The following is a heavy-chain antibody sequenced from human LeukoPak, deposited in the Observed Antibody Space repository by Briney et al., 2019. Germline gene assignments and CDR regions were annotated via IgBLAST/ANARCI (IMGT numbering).Heavy chain of an antibody. Sequence: PSQTLSLTCAVSGGSISSSNWWSWVRQPPGKGLEWIGEIYHSGSTNYNPSLKSRVTISVDKSKNQFSLKLSSVTAADTAVYYCARGQYRGSFSSSWYGYYWGQGTLVTVSS. V-gene: IGHV4-4*02. CDR2: IYHSGST. J-gene: IGHJ4*02. CDR3: ARGQYRGSFSSSWYGYY. D-gene: IGHD6-13*01. CDR1: GGSISSSNW.